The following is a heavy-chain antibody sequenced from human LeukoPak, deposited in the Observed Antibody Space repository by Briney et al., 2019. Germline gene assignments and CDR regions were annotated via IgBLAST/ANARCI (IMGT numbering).Heavy chain of an antibody. V-gene: IGHV3-7*01. Sequence: GGSLRLSCAASGFTFRAYWMNWLRQAPGKGLEWVANINQDGSERYYVDSVKGRFTISRDNAKNSLYLQMNSLRAEDTAVYYCARGRAYSSSWFDYWGQGTLVTVSS. D-gene: IGHD6-6*01. CDR2: INQDGSER. CDR1: GFTFRAYW. CDR3: ARGRAYSSSWFDY. J-gene: IGHJ4*02.